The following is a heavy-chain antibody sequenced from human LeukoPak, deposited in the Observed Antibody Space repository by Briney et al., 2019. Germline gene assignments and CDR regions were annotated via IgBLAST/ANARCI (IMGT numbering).Heavy chain of an antibody. J-gene: IGHJ4*02. CDR1: GYTFTGYY. Sequence: ASVKVSCKASGYTFTGYYMHWVRQAPGQGLEWMGWINPNSGGTNYAQKFQGRVTMTRDTSISTAYMELSGLRSDDTAVYYCARDLGAVAGTSDYWGQGTLVTVSS. D-gene: IGHD6-19*01. CDR3: ARDLGAVAGTSDY. V-gene: IGHV1-2*02. CDR2: INPNSGGT.